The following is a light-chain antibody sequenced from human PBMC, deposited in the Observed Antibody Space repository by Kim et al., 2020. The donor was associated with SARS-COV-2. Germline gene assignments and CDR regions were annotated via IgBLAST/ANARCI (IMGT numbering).Light chain of an antibody. CDR2: GAS. CDR3: HQYRSSPRT. V-gene: IGKV3-20*01. J-gene: IGKJ1*01. Sequence: EIVLTQSPGTVSLSPGERATVSCRASQSISSSYLAWYQQKPGQAPRLLIYGASNRATGIPDRFSGSGSGTDFTLTISRLEPEDFAMYFCHQYRSSPRTFGQGTKVDIK. CDR1: QSISSSY.